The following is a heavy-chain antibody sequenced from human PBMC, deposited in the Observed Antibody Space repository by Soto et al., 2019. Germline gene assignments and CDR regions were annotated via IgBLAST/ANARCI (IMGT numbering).Heavy chain of an antibody. D-gene: IGHD3-22*01. CDR3: ARSGEYYYDSSGYYYMSY. CDR1: GYTFTSYY. CDR2: INPSGGST. Sequence: ASVKVSCKASGYTFTSYYMHWVRQAPGQGLEWMGIINPSGGSTSYAQKFQGRVTMTRDTSTSTVYMELSSLRSEDTAVYYCARSGEYYYDSSGYYYMSYWGQGTLVTVSS. V-gene: IGHV1-46*01. J-gene: IGHJ4*02.